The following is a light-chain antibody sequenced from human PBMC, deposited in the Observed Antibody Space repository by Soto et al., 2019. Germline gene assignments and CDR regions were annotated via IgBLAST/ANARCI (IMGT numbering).Light chain of an antibody. CDR3: SSYTSSSTYV. V-gene: IGLV2-14*01. Sequence: QSALAQPASVSGSPGQSITISCTGTSSDFGGYNYVSWYQQHPGKAPKLMIYEVSNRPSGVSNRFSGSKSGNTASLAISGLQAEDEADYYCSSYTSSSTYVFGTGTKATVL. CDR1: SSDFGGYNY. CDR2: EVS. J-gene: IGLJ1*01.